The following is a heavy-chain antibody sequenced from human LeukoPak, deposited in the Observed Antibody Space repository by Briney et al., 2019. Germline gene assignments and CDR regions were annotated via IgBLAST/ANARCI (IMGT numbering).Heavy chain of an antibody. CDR1: GFTFSSYE. CDR3: ATRNNGWYYFDY. J-gene: IGHJ4*02. CDR2: ISSSGDTI. D-gene: IGHD6-19*01. V-gene: IGHV3-48*03. Sequence: PGGSLRLSCAASGFTFSSYEMNWVRQAPGKGLEWISYISSSGDTIYYADSVKGRFTISRDNAKNSLYPEMNTLRAEDTAVYYCATRNNGWYYFDYWGQGTLVTVSS.